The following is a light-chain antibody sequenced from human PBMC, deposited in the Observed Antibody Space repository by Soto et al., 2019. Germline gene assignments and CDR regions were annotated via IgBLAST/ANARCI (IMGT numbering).Light chain of an antibody. Sequence: DVRMSQSPSALSANVGDRVAITCRASQAINNHLAWYQQKPGKFPKLLIYAASTLHPGVPSRFSGSGSGTDFTLTISSLQPEDVATYYCQKYNSAPLTFGPRTRLEIK. J-gene: IGKJ5*01. CDR3: QKYNSAPLT. V-gene: IGKV1-27*01. CDR1: QAINNH. CDR2: AAS.